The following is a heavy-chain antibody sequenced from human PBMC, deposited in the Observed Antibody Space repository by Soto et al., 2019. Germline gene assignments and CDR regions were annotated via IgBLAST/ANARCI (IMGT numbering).Heavy chain of an antibody. D-gene: IGHD6-19*01. CDR2: ISYDGSNK. CDR1: GFTFSSYG. J-gene: IGHJ6*02. Sequence: GGSLRLSCAASGFTFSSYGMHWVRQAPGKGLEWVAVISYDGSNKYYADSVKGRFTISRDNSKNTLYLQMNSLRAEDTAVYYCAKEVRLVRVFNYYYGMDVWGQGTTVTVSS. CDR3: AKEVRLVRVFNYYYGMDV. V-gene: IGHV3-30*18.